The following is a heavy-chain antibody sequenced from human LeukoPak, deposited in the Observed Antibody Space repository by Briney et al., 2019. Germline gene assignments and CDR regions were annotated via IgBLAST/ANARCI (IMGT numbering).Heavy chain of an antibody. CDR1: GFTFSSYA. Sequence: GGSLRLSCAASGFTFSSYAMSWVRQAPGKGLAWVSTITDRGNNANHADSVKGRFTISRDNSKNTLYLQMNSLRAEDTAVYFCAKSDTGGKYFFDCWAREPWSPSPQ. V-gene: IGHV3-23*01. CDR2: ITDRGNNA. J-gene: IGHJ4*02. CDR3: AKSDTGGKYFFDC. D-gene: IGHD2-8*02.